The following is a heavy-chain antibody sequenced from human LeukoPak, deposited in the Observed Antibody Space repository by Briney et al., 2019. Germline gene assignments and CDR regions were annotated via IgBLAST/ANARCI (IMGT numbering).Heavy chain of an antibody. J-gene: IGHJ4*02. V-gene: IGHV3-49*03. CDR3: PRTGSGYDYVLRKFEFDY. Sequence: GGSLRLSCTASGFTFGDYAMSWFRQAPGKGLEWVGFIRSKAYGGTTEYAASVKGRFTISRDDSKSIAYLQMNSLKTEDTAVYYCPRTGSGYDYVLRKFEFDYLGQGTLVPGSS. D-gene: IGHD5-12*01. CDR1: GFTFGDYA. CDR2: IRSKAYGGTT.